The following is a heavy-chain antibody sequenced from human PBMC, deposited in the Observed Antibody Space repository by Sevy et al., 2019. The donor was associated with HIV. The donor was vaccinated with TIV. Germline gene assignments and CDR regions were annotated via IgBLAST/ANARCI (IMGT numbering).Heavy chain of an antibody. V-gene: IGHV3-7*01. CDR2: IKQDGSEK. CDR1: GFTFSSYW. D-gene: IGHD3-16*01. Sequence: GGSLRLSCAASGFTFSSYWMSWVRQAPGKGLEWVANIKQDGSEKYYADSVKGRFTISRDNAKNSLYLQMNSLRAEDTAVYYCASIDLKLRLGESMGVDYWGQGTLVTVSS. J-gene: IGHJ4*02. CDR3: ASIDLKLRLGESMGVDY.